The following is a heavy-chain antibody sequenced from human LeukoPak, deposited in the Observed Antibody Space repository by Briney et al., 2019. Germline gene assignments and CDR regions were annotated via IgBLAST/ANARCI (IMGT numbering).Heavy chain of an antibody. CDR1: GGSFSGYY. CDR2: INHSGST. V-gene: IGHV4-34*01. J-gene: IGHJ4*02. Sequence: SETLSLTCAVYGGSFSGYYWSWIRQPPGKGLEWIGEINHSGSTNYNPSLKSRVTISVDTSKNQFSLRLSSVTAADTAVYYCARAVWGSPYFDYWGQGTLVTVSS. D-gene: IGHD3-16*01. CDR3: ARAVWGSPYFDY.